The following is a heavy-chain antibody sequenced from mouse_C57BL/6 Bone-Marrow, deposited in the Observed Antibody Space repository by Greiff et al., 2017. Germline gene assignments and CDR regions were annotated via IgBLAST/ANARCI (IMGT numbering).Heavy chain of an antibody. CDR1: GFTFSDYY. J-gene: IGHJ3*01. CDR2: ISNGGGST. V-gene: IGHV5-12*01. Sequence: EVMLVESGGGLVQPGGSLKLSCAASGFTFSDYYMYWVRQTPEKRLEWVAYISNGGGSTYYPDTVKGRFTISRDMAKNTLYLQLSRLKSEDTAMYYCARRGFAYWGQGTLVTVSA. CDR3: ARRGFAY.